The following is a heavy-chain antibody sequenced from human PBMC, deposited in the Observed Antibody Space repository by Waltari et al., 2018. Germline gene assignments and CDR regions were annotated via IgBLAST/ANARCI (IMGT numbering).Heavy chain of an antibody. CDR3: ARVRGYDYVWGSYRLFYYFDY. D-gene: IGHD3-16*02. Sequence: QVQLQESGPGLVKPSETLSLTCTVSGGSISSYYWSWLRQPPGKGLEWIGYIYYSGSTNYNPSLKSRVTISVDTSKNQFSLKLSSVTAADTAVYYCARVRGYDYVWGSYRLFYYFDYWGQGTLVTVSS. CDR1: GGSISSYY. V-gene: IGHV4-59*01. CDR2: IYYSGST. J-gene: IGHJ4*02.